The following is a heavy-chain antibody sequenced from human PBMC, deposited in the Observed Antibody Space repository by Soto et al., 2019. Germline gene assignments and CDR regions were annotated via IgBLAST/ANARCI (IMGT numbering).Heavy chain of an antibody. CDR2: IYYSGST. CDR1: GGSISSGDYY. Sequence: SETLSLTCTVSGGSISSGDYYWSWIRQHPGKGLEWIGHIYYSGSTYYNPSLKSRVTISVDTSKNQFSLKLSSVTAADTAVYYCARNRRSSGYYSVFEGYDYWGQGTLVTVSS. D-gene: IGHD3-22*01. V-gene: IGHV4-31*03. CDR3: ARNRRSSGYYSVFEGYDY. J-gene: IGHJ4*02.